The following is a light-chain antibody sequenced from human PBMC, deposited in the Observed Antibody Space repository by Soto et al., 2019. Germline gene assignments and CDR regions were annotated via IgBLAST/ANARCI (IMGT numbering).Light chain of an antibody. V-gene: IGKV1-5*03. CDR1: QSIKNW. Sequence: DIQMTQSPSTLSASVGDRVTITCRASQSIKNWLAWYQQKPGEAPKLLIHKASSLESGVSSRFSGSGSGTEFTLTISSLQPDDFATYFCQQCYSYWTFGQGTKVEI. CDR3: QQCYSYWT. J-gene: IGKJ1*01. CDR2: KAS.